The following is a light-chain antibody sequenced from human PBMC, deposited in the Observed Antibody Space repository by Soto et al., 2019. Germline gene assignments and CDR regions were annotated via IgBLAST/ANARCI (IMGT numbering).Light chain of an antibody. Sequence: QSALTQPRSVSGSPGQSVTISCTGTSSDVGGYNYVSWYQHHPGKAPKFMIYDVSKRPSGVPDRFSGSKSGNTASLTISGLQAEDEADYSCCSYAGSYTYVVFGGGTKLTVL. J-gene: IGLJ2*01. CDR3: CSYAGSYTYVV. V-gene: IGLV2-11*01. CDR1: SSDVGGYNY. CDR2: DVS.